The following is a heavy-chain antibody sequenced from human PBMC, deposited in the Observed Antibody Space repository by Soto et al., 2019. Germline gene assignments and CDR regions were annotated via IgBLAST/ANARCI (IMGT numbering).Heavy chain of an antibody. CDR3: VRDGTKTVRDWFDP. J-gene: IGHJ5*02. D-gene: IGHD1-1*01. Sequence: SETLSLTCPVSGASISGFYWRWIRKSAGKGLEWIGRIYATGTTDYNPSLKSRVMMSVDTSKKQFSLKMRSVTAADTAVYYCVRDGTKTVRDWFDPWGQG. CDR1: GASISGFY. V-gene: IGHV4-4*07. CDR2: IYATGTT.